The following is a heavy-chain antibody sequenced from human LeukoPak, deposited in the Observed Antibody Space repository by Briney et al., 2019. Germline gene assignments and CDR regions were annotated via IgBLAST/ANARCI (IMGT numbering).Heavy chain of an antibody. D-gene: IGHD5-12*01. J-gene: IGHJ4*02. CDR2: ISSSGSTI. CDR3: ARGGYTSGYIDY. V-gene: IGHV3-11*01. Sequence: GSLRLSCAASGFTFSDYYMSWIRQAPGKGLEWISFISSSGSTIYYADSVMGRFTISRDNAENSLYLQMNSLRAEDTAVYYCARGGYTSGYIDYWGQGALLTVSS. CDR1: GFTFSDYY.